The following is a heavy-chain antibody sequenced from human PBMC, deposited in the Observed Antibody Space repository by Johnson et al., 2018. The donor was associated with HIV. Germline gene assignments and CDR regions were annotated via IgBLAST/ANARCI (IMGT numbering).Heavy chain of an antibody. CDR3: VRVGSGSYLLGAFDI. V-gene: IGHV3-30*04. CDR2: ISYDGSNK. CDR1: GFTFSSYA. J-gene: IGHJ3*02. D-gene: IGHD1-26*01. Sequence: QVQLVESGGGVVQPGGSLRLSCAASGFTFSSYAMHWVRQAPGKGLEWVAVISYDGSNKYYADSVKGRFTISRDNSKNTLYLQMNSLRAEDTAVYYCVRVGSGSYLLGAFDIWGQGTMVTVSS.